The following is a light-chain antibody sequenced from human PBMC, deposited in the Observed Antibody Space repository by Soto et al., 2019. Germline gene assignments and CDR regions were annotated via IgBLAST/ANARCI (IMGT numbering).Light chain of an antibody. Sequence: DIQMTQSPSTLSASVGDRVTITCRASQSIIRCLAWYQQKPGKASKLVSYKGDSLESGVPSRFSGSGSGTEFTLTISSLQPDDFATYYCQQYNSYSTFGQGTKLEIK. CDR2: KGD. V-gene: IGKV1-5*03. J-gene: IGKJ2*01. CDR3: QQYNSYST. CDR1: QSIIRC.